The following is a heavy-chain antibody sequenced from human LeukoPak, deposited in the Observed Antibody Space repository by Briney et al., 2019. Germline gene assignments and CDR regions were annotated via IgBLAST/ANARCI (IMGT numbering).Heavy chain of an antibody. CDR1: EFTLSNYW. Sequence: GGSLRLSCAASEFTLSNYWMSWVRQAPGKGLEWVANIKQDGSERDYVDSVKGRFTISRDNAKNSLFLQMNSLRAEDTAVYYCARDRYCSGGSCYSDYWGQGMLVIVSS. CDR3: ARDRYCSGGSCYSDY. D-gene: IGHD2-15*01. V-gene: IGHV3-7*04. CDR2: IKQDGSER. J-gene: IGHJ4*02.